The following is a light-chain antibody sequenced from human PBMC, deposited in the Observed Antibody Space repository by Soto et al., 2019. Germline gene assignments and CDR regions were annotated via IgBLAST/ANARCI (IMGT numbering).Light chain of an antibody. J-gene: IGLJ3*02. V-gene: IGLV2-8*01. CDR1: SSDVADYNY. Sequence: QSVLTQPPSASGSPGQSVTISCTGTSSDVADYNYVSWYQQYPGKAPKLMIYEVSKRPSGVPDRFSGSKSGNTASLTVSGLQAEDEADYYCSSYAGSNNWVFGGWPQLTVL. CDR3: SSYAGSNNWV. CDR2: EVS.